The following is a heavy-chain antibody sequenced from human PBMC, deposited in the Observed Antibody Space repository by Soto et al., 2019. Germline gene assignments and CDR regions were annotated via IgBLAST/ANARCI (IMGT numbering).Heavy chain of an antibody. CDR1: GVSISSYY. CDR3: ARTPIRGGIYYFDY. CDR2: IYTSGST. V-gene: IGHV4-4*07. D-gene: IGHD3-10*01. Sequence: QVQLQESGPGLVKPSETLSLTCTVSGVSISSYYWSWIRQPAGKGLEWIGRIYTSGSTNYNPSLKSRFTMSVDTSKKQFSLKLSSVTAADTAVYYCARTPIRGGIYYFDYWGQGTLVTVSS. J-gene: IGHJ4*02.